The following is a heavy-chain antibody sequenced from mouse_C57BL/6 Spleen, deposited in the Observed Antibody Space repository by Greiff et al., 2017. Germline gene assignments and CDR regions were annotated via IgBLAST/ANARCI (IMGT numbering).Heavy chain of an antibody. CDR2: IHPNSGST. V-gene: IGHV1-64*01. Sequence: VQLQQPGAELVKPGASVKLSCKASGYTFTSYWMHWVKQRPGQGLEWIGMIHPNSGSTNYNEKFKSKATLTVDKSSSTAYMQLSSLTSEDSAVYYCARDVHYGTLLDYWGQGTTLTVSS. J-gene: IGHJ2*01. D-gene: IGHD1-1*01. CDR1: GYTFTSYW. CDR3: ARDVHYGTLLDY.